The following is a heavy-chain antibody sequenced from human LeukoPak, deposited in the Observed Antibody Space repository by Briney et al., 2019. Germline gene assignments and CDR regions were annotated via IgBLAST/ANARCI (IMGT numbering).Heavy chain of an antibody. CDR1: GGSISSGDYY. D-gene: IGHD3-22*01. J-gene: IGHJ3*02. Sequence: PSETLSLTCTVSGGSISSGDYYWSWIRQPPGKGLEWIGYIYYSGSTYYNPSLKSRVTISVDTSKNQFSLKLSSVTAADTAVYYCARAKYYYDSSGYHDALDIWGQGTMVTVSS. CDR2: IYYSGST. V-gene: IGHV4-30-4*08. CDR3: ARAKYYYDSSGYHDALDI.